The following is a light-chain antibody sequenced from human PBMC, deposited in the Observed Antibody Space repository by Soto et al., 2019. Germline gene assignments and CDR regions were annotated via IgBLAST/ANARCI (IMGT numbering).Light chain of an antibody. CDR3: SSYRSSSIVV. CDR2: EVS. V-gene: IGLV2-14*01. CDR1: SSDVGSYKF. Sequence: QSVRTQPASVSGSPGQSITISCTGTSSDVGSYKFVSWYQHHPGKAPKLMIYEVSNRPLGVSNRFSGSKSGNTASLTISGLQAEDEAEYYCSSYRSSSIVVFGTGTKVTVL. J-gene: IGLJ1*01.